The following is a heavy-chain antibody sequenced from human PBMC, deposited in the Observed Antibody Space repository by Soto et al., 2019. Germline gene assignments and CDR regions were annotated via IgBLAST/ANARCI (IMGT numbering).Heavy chain of an antibody. CDR3: AKDQLEDDFWSGFHIDY. J-gene: IGHJ4*02. CDR2: ISYDGSNK. V-gene: IGHV3-30*18. D-gene: IGHD3-3*01. CDR1: GFTFSSYG. Sequence: QVQLVESGGGVVQPGRSLRLSCAASGFTFSSYGMHWVRQAPGKGLEWVAVISYDGSNKYYADSVKGRFTISRDNSKNTLYLQMNSLRAEDTAVYYCAKDQLEDDFWSGFHIDYWGQGTLVTVSS.